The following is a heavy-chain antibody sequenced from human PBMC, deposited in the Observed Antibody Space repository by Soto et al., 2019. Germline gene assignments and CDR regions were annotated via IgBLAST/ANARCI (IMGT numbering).Heavy chain of an antibody. V-gene: IGHV3-33*01. CDR2: IWYDGSNK. J-gene: IGHJ6*02. Sequence: QVQLVESGGGVVQPGRSLRLSCAASGFTFSSYGMHWVRQAPGKGLEWVAVIWYDGSNKYYADSVKGRFTISRDNSKNTLYLQMTSMRAEDTAVYYCARELYYYYYGMDVWGQGTTVTVSS. CDR1: GFTFSSYG. CDR3: ARELYYYYYGMDV.